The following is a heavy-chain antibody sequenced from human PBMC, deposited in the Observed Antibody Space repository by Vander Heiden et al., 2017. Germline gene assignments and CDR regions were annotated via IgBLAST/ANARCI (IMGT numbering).Heavy chain of an antibody. Sequence: QVQLVESGGGVVQPGRSLRLSCAASGFTFSSYGMHWVRQAPGKGLEWVAVIWYDGSNKYYADSVKGRFTISRDNSKNTLYLQMNSLRAEDTAVYYCARDYYDSSGYDYYYYGMDVWGQGTTVTVSS. CDR2: IWYDGSNK. CDR1: GFTFSSYG. CDR3: ARDYYDSSGYDYYYYGMDV. D-gene: IGHD3-22*01. V-gene: IGHV3-33*01. J-gene: IGHJ6*02.